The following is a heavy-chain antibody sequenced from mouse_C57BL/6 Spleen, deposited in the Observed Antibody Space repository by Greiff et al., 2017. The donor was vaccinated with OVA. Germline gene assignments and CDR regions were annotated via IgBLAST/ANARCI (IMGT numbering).Heavy chain of an antibody. J-gene: IGHJ2*01. V-gene: IGHV5-17*01. CDR2: ISSGSSTI. D-gene: IGHD2-3*01. CDR3: ARGIYDGYYLDY. CDR1: GFTFSDYG. Sequence: EVNVVESGGGLVKPGGSLKLSCAASGFTFSDYGMHWVRQAPEKGLEWVAYISSGSSTIYYADTVKGRFTISRDNAKNTLFLQMTSLRSEDTAMYYCARGIYDGYYLDYWGQGTTLTVSS.